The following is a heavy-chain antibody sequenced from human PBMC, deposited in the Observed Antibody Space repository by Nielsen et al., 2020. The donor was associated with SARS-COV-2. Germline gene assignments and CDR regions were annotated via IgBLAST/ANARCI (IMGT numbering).Heavy chain of an antibody. CDR3: ARGIAGDTICGAFGEPYFDF. CDR2: IYHSAVYSSGSP. V-gene: IGHV4-31*02. J-gene: IGHJ4*02. Sequence: RQAPGKGLEWIGYIYHSAVYSSGSPHYSPSLKSRITVSLDTSKTQFSLRLTSVTAADTAIYYCARGIAGDTICGAFGEPYFDFWGQGILVTVSS. D-gene: IGHD3-3*01.